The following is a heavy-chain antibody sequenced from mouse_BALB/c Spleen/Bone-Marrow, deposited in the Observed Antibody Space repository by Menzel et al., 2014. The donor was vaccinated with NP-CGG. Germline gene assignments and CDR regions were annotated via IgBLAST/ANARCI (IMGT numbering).Heavy chain of an antibody. CDR3: ARSRGWYFDV. V-gene: IGHV1-87*01. CDR1: GYTFTSYW. J-gene: IGHJ1*01. CDR2: IYPWDGDT. Sequence: VQLRQSGAELARPGASVKLSCKASGYTFTSYWMQWIKQRPGQGLEWIGAIYPWDGDTTYTQKFKGKATLTADKSSSTAYMQLSSLASEDSAVYYCARSRGWYFDVWGAGTTVTVSS.